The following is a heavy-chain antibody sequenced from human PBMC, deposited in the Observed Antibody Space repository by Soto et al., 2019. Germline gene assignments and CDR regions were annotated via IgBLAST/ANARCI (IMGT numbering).Heavy chain of an antibody. CDR2: ISGSGGST. V-gene: IGHV3-23*01. CDR1: GFTFSSYA. Sequence: GGSLRLSCAASGFTFSSYAMSWVRQAPGKGLEWVSAISGSGGSTYYADSVKGRFTISRDNSKNTLYLQMNSLRAEDTAVYYCAKLTYYDFRSGSRFDPWGQGTLVTVSS. CDR3: AKLTYYDFRSGSRFDP. J-gene: IGHJ5*02. D-gene: IGHD3-3*01.